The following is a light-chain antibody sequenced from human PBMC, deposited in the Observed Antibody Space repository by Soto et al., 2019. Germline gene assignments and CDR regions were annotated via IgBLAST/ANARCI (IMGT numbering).Light chain of an antibody. CDR2: EGS. J-gene: IGLJ3*02. V-gene: IGLV2-23*01. Sequence: QSALTQPRSVSGSPGQSVTISCTATGSDVGDSSHVSWYQLHPGKAPKLMIYEGSKRPSGVSNRFSGSKSGNTASLTISGLQTEDDADYYCCSYAGSSAAWVFGGGPQLTLL. CDR1: GSDVGDSSH. CDR3: CSYAGSSAAWV.